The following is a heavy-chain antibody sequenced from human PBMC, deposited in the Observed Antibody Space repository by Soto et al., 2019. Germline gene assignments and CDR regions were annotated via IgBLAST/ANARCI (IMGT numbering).Heavy chain of an antibody. Sequence: GESLKISCKGSGYSFTSYWIGWVRQMPGKGLEWMGIIYPGDSDTRYSPSFQGQVTISVDKSISTAYLQWSSLKASDTAMYYCARSYRQQLEYYYYYGMDVWGQGTTVTVSS. CDR1: GYSFTSYW. CDR2: IYPGDSDT. D-gene: IGHD6-13*01. CDR3: ARSYRQQLEYYYYYGMDV. J-gene: IGHJ6*02. V-gene: IGHV5-51*01.